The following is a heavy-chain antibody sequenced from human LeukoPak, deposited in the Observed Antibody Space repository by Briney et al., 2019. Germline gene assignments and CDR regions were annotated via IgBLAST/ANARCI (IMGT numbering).Heavy chain of an antibody. V-gene: IGHV3-30*02. CDR1: GFTFSSYS. D-gene: IGHD4-17*01. J-gene: IGHJ4*02. Sequence: LTGGSLRLSCAASGFTFSSYSMNWVRQAPGKGLEWVAFIRYDGSNKYYADSVKGRFTISRDNSKNTLYLQMNSLRAEDTAVYYCAKDYGDPQSPFGYWGQGTLVTVSS. CDR3: AKDYGDPQSPFGY. CDR2: IRYDGSNK.